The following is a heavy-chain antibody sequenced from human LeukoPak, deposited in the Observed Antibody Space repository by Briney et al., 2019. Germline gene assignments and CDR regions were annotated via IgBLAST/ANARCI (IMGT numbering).Heavy chain of an antibody. CDR3: ATREDYSDSCAYFFPH. CDR1: GFTFSGSY. J-gene: IGHJ1*01. V-gene: IGHV3-11*01. Sequence: PGGSLRLSCAVSGFTFSGSYMSWIRQAPGKGLEWVSYISRSGSTIYYAESLKGRFTISWDSAKNSLYLQMSNMKGEDTAVYYCATREDYSDSCAYFFPHWGQGTLVTVSS. D-gene: IGHD3-22*01. CDR2: ISRSGSTI.